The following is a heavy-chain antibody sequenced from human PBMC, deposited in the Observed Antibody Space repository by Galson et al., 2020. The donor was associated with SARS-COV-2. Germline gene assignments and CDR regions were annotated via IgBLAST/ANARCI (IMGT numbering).Heavy chain of an antibody. J-gene: IGHJ4*02. CDR3: VRNRSGYGHFDY. V-gene: IGHV4-31*03. CDR2: IYYSGST. CDR1: GDSISNGKYY. Sequence: SETLSLTCTVSGDSISNGKYYWSWIRQHPGKGLEWIGHIYYSGSTYYNPSLKSRITISVDTPQNQFSLKLNSVTAAYTAVYYCVRNRSGYGHFDYWGQGTLVTVSS. D-gene: IGHD5-12*01.